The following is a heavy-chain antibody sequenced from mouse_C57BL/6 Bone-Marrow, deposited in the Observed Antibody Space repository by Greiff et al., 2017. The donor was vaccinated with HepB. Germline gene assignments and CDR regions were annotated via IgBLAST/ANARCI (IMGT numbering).Heavy chain of an antibody. CDR1: GYTFTSYW. V-gene: IGHV1-69*01. Sequence: QVQLQQPGAELVMPGASVKLSCKASGYTFTSYWMHWVKQRPGQGLEWIGEIDPSDSYTNYNQKFKGKSTLTVDKSSSTAYMQLSSLTSEDSAVYYCAREGLTLFDYWVQGTTLTVSS. CDR2: IDPSDSYT. D-gene: IGHD3-3*01. CDR3: AREGLTLFDY. J-gene: IGHJ2*01.